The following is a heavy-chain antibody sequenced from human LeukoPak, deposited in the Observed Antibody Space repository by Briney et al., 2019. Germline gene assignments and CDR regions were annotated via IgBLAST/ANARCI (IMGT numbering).Heavy chain of an antibody. CDR1: GFTFSSYA. Sequence: GGSLRLSCAASGFTFSSYAMSWVCQAPGKGLEWFSAISGSGGSTYYADSVKGRFTISRDNSKNTLYLQMNSLRAEDTAVYYCAKDLTSIQLWLEGINYYYGMEVWGQGTTVTVSS. V-gene: IGHV3-23*01. D-gene: IGHD5-18*01. CDR2: ISGSGGST. J-gene: IGHJ6*02. CDR3: AKDLTSIQLWLEGINYYYGMEV.